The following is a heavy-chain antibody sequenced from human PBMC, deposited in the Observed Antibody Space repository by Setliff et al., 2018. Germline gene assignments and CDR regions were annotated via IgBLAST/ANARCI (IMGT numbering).Heavy chain of an antibody. D-gene: IGHD6-19*01. J-gene: IGHJ6*03. Sequence: SETLSLTCTVSGGSISSGTYYWGWIRQPPGKGLEWIGSIHYSGSTYYNPSLKSRVTVSVDTSKNQLSLKLASVTAADTAVYYCARATSGWYSAYYYYMDVWGKGTTVTVSS. CDR1: GGSISSGTYY. V-gene: IGHV4-39*01. CDR2: IHYSGST. CDR3: ARATSGWYSAYYYYMDV.